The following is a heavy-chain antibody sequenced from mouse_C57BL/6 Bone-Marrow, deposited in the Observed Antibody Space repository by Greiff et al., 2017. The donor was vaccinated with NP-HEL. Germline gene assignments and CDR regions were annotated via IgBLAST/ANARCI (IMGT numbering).Heavy chain of an antibody. Sequence: EVKVEESGPGLVKPSQSLSLTCSVTGYSITSGYYWNWIRQFPGNKLEWMGYISYDGSNNYNPSLKNRISITRDTSKNQFFLKLNSVTTEDTATYYCARALLRYIIGYWGQGTTLTVSS. CDR3: ARALLRYIIGY. J-gene: IGHJ2*01. CDR1: GYSITSGYY. D-gene: IGHD1-1*01. CDR2: ISYDGSN. V-gene: IGHV3-6*01.